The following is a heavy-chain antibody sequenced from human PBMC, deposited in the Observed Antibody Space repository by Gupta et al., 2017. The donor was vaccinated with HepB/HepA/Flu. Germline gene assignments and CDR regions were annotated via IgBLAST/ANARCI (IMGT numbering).Heavy chain of an antibody. J-gene: IGHJ4*02. Sequence: EVQLVESGGGLVQPGRSLRLSCTASGFRFGDFSMSWVRQAPGRGLEWLGFIRSNTFGGTADYAASVKGRFVISRDDSKGVAYLQMNNLKTEDTAVYYCAREGSTKYSLRFFFWGQGTLVTVSS. CDR2: IRSNTFGGTA. CDR3: AREGSTKYSLRFFF. V-gene: IGHV3-49*04. CDR1: GFRFGDFS. D-gene: IGHD2-2*01.